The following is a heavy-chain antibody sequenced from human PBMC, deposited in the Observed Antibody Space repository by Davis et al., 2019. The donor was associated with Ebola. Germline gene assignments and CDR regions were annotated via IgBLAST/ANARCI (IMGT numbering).Heavy chain of an antibody. CDR1: GFTFSNAW. D-gene: IGHD6-13*01. V-gene: IGHV3-15*01. CDR3: AKEIAAAWVDY. CDR2: IKSKTDGGTT. J-gene: IGHJ4*02. Sequence: GGSLRLSCAASGFTFSNAWMSWVRQAPGKGLEWVGRIKSKTDGGTTDYAAPVKGRFTISRDDSKNTLYLQMNSLRAEDTAVYYCAKEIAAAWVDYWGQGTLVTVSS.